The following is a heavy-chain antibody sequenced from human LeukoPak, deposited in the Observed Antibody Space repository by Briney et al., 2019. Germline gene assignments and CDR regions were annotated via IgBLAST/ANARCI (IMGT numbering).Heavy chain of an antibody. D-gene: IGHD1-26*01. V-gene: IGHV1-69*04. Sequence: ASVKVSCKASGGTFSSYAISWVRQAPGQGLEWMGRIIPILGIANYAQKFQGRVTITADKSTSTAYMELSSLRSEDTAVYYCARDIVGAPQSEDYWGQGTLVTVSS. CDR2: IIPILGIA. J-gene: IGHJ4*02. CDR1: GGTFSSYA. CDR3: ARDIVGAPQSEDY.